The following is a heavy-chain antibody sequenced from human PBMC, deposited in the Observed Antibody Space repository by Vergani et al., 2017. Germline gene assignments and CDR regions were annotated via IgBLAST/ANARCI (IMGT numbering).Heavy chain of an antibody. CDR3: VKEKIDLGSYFFDS. D-gene: IGHD2/OR15-2a*01. V-gene: IGHV3-23*01. Sequence: EVQLLDSGGGWAQSGGSLTVACGASGFTFSNSAVSWVRQAPGRGLAWVSSISGPGLSTYYADSVKGRFSISRDNSKNTVFLQMHSLRAEDTAIYYCVKEKIDLGSYFFDSWGHGILVTVSS. CDR1: GFTFSNSA. CDR2: ISGPGLST. J-gene: IGHJ4*01.